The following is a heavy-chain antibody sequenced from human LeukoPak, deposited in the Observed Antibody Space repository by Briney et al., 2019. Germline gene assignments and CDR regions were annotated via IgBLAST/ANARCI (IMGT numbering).Heavy chain of an antibody. CDR1: GGSLNGHY. V-gene: IGHV4-34*01. CDR3: ARRRRIGYCSSTSCYTDFDY. Sequence: SETLSLTCAVYGGSLNGHYWSWIRQPPGKGLEWIGEGSESGGTKFNPSLKSRVTISVDKSKNQVSLKLSSVTAADTAVYYCARRRRIGYCSSTSCYTDFDYWGQGTLVTVSS. J-gene: IGHJ4*02. D-gene: IGHD2-2*02. CDR2: GSESGGT.